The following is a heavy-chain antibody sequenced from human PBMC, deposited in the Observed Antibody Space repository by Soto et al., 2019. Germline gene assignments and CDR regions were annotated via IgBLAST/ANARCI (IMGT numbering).Heavy chain of an antibody. D-gene: IGHD3-10*01. CDR2: VSRSSSYI. J-gene: IGHJ4*02. V-gene: IGHV3-21*01. Sequence: EVQLVESGGGLVKPGGSLRLSCAASGFTFSGHTINWVRQAPGKGLEWVSSVSRSSSYIYYADSVKGRFTVSRDDAEKSLDLQMNSLRAEDTAIYYCARCMGFDGSGYAFFDSWGQGTQVTVSS. CDR3: ARCMGFDGSGYAFFDS. CDR1: GFTFSGHT.